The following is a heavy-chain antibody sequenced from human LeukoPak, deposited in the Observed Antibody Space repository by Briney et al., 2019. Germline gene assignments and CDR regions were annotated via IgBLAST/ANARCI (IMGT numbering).Heavy chain of an antibody. Sequence: SETLSLTCTVSGGSISSYYWSWIRQPPGKGLEWIGYIYYSGSTNYNPSLKSRVTISVDTSKNRFSLKLSSVTAADTAVYYCARYLGYCSSTSCFYYFDYWGQGTLVAVSS. D-gene: IGHD2-2*01. CDR2: IYYSGST. CDR3: ARYLGYCSSTSCFYYFDY. J-gene: IGHJ4*02. CDR1: GGSISSYY. V-gene: IGHV4-59*01.